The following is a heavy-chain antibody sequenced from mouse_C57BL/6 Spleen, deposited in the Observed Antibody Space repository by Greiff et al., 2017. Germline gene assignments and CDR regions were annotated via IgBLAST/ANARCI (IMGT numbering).Heavy chain of an antibody. D-gene: IGHD2-9*01. V-gene: IGHV7-3*01. Sequence: EVKLVESGGGLVQPGGSLSLSCAASGFTFTDYYMSWVRQPPGKALEWLGFIRNKANGYTTEYSASVKGRFTISRDNSQIILYLQMNALRAEDSATYYFARCPYYGYDGYYFDYWGQGTTLTVSS. J-gene: IGHJ2*01. CDR1: GFTFTDYY. CDR2: IRNKANGYTT. CDR3: ARCPYYGYDGYYFDY.